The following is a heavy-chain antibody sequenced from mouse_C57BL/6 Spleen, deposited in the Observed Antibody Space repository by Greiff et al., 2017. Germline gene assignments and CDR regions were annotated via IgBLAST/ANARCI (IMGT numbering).Heavy chain of an antibody. J-gene: IGHJ4*01. CDR3: ARGMITRYYYAMDY. CDR2: ISSGSSTI. CDR1: GFTFSDYG. Sequence: EVMLVESGGGLVKPGGSLKLSCAASGFTFSDYGMHWVRQAPEKGLEWVAYISSGSSTIYYADTVKGRFTISRDNAKNTLFLQMTSLRSEDTAMYYCARGMITRYYYAMDYWGQGTSVTVSS. D-gene: IGHD2-4*01. V-gene: IGHV5-17*01.